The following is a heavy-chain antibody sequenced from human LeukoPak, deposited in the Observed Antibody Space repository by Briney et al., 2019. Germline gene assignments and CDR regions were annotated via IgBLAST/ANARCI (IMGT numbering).Heavy chain of an antibody. Sequence: PGGSLRLSCAASGFTFSSYAMSWVRQAPGKGLEWVSAISGSGGSTYYADSVKGRFTISRDNSKNTLYLQMNSLRAEDTAVYYCAKLSPPLIGYCSSTSCYFDYWGQGTLVTVSS. D-gene: IGHD2-2*01. J-gene: IGHJ4*02. CDR3: AKLSPPLIGYCSSTSCYFDY. CDR1: GFTFSSYA. CDR2: ISGSGGST. V-gene: IGHV3-23*01.